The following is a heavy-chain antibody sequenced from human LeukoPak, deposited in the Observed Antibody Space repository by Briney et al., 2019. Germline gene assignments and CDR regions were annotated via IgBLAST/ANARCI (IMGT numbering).Heavy chain of an antibody. CDR3: ARWTTTYLDY. Sequence: GASVKVSCKASGYTFTSYYIHWVRQAPGQGLEWMGIINPSGGSTNFAQKFQGRVTMTTDTSTITVYMELSSLRSEDTAVYYCARWTTTYLDYWGQGTLVTVSS. D-gene: IGHD4-11*01. CDR1: GYTFTSYY. CDR2: INPSGGST. V-gene: IGHV1-46*01. J-gene: IGHJ4*02.